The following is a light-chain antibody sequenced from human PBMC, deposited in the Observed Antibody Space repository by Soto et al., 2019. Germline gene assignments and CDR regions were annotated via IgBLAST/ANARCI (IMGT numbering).Light chain of an antibody. V-gene: IGKV3-20*01. CDR3: QRYGSSPWT. Sequence: EIVLTQSPGTLSLSPGERATLSCRASQSVSSSYLAWYQQKPGQAPRPLIYGASSRAIGIPDRFSGSGSGTDFTLTISRLEPEDFAVYYCQRYGSSPWTFGQGT. CDR1: QSVSSSY. CDR2: GAS. J-gene: IGKJ1*01.